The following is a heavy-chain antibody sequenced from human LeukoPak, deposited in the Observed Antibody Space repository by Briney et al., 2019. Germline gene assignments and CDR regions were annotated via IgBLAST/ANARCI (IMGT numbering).Heavy chain of an antibody. D-gene: IGHD5-18*01. CDR2: ISSNGGST. Sequence: GGSLRLSCAASGFTFSSYAMHWVRQAPGKGLEDVSAISSNGGSTYYANSVKGRFTISRDNSKNTLYLQMGSLRAEDMAVYYCARGSGAMVTWAYYFDYWGQGTLVTVSS. CDR3: ARGSGAMVTWAYYFDY. CDR1: GFTFSSYA. J-gene: IGHJ4*02. V-gene: IGHV3-64*01.